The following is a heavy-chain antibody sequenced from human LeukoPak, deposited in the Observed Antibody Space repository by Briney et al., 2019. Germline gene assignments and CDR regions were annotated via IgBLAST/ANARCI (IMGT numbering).Heavy chain of an antibody. D-gene: IGHD2-15*01. J-gene: IGHJ4*02. CDR1: GFTFSSYW. V-gene: IGHV3-74*01. CDR3: ARRWASGLLPEDYFDY. Sequence: GGSLRLSCAASGFTFSSYWMHWVRQAPGKGLVWVSRINSDGSSTSYADSVKGRFTIARDNAKNTLYLQMNSLRAEDTAVYYCARRWASGLLPEDYFDYWGQGTLVTVSS. CDR2: INSDGSST.